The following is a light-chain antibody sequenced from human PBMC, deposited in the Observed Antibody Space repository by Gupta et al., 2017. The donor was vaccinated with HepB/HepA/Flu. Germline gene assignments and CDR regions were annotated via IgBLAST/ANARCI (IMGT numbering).Light chain of an antibody. Sequence: NFLLTQPHSVSESPGKTVTISCTRSTGSIASNYVQWYQQRPGSAPTTVIYENIQRPSGVSDRFSGSIDSSSNSASLTISGLKTEDEADYYCQSYDSSDPVIFGGGTKLTVL. CDR2: ENI. V-gene: IGLV6-57*03. CDR1: TGSIASNY. J-gene: IGLJ2*01. CDR3: QSYDSSDPVI.